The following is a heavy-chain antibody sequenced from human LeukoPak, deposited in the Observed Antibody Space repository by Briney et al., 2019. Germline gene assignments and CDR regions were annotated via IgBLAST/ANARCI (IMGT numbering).Heavy chain of an antibody. CDR3: ARFIAAPSSLYAFDI. Sequence: GESLKISCKGSGYSFTSYWIGWVRQMPGKGLEWMGIIYPGDSDTRYSPSFQGQVTISADKSISTAYLQWSSLKASDTAMYYCARFIAAPSSLYAFDIWGQGTMVTVSS. J-gene: IGHJ3*02. CDR2: IYPGDSDT. V-gene: IGHV5-51*01. D-gene: IGHD6-13*01. CDR1: GYSFTSYW.